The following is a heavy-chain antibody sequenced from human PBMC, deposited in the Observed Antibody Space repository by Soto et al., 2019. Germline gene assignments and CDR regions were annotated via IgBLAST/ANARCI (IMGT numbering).Heavy chain of an antibody. Sequence: GSLRLSCAASGFTFSSYGMHWVRQAPGKGLEWVAVISYDRSNKYYADSVKGRFTISRDNSKNTLYLQMNSLRAEDTAVYYCAKVLLRDYYDSSGYSAPFDYWGQGT. V-gene: IGHV3-30*18. CDR3: AKVLLRDYYDSSGYSAPFDY. D-gene: IGHD3-22*01. CDR2: ISYDRSNK. J-gene: IGHJ4*02. CDR1: GFTFSSYG.